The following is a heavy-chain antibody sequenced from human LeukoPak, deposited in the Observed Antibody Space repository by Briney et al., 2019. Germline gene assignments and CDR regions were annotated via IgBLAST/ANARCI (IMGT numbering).Heavy chain of an antibody. V-gene: IGHV1-18*01. CDR1: GYTFTSYG. J-gene: IGHJ4*02. CDR3: PSSSGYRYYFDY. Sequence: ASVKVSCKASGYTFTSYGISWVRQAPGQGLEWMGWISAYNGNTNYAQKLQGRVTMTTDTSTSTAYMELRSLRSDDTAVYYCPSSSGYRYYFDYWGQGTLVTVSS. D-gene: IGHD5-12*01. CDR2: ISAYNGNT.